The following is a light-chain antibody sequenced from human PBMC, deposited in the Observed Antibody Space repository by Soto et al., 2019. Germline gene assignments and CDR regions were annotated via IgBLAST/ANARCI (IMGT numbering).Light chain of an antibody. CDR1: ESVSRN. CDR2: DAY. CDR3: QQSNSWPQIT. Sequence: LTTQSPATLSVPPGQRHTLSCRSSESVSRNLAWYQQKPGQAPRLLIYDAYTRATGIPDRFSGGGSGTEFTLTIRRLKSEDFVVYYCQQSNSWPQITLGHGNRVELK. J-gene: IGKJ5*01. V-gene: IGKV3-15*01.